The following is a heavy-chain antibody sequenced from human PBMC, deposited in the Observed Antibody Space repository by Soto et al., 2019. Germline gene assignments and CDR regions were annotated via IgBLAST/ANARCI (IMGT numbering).Heavy chain of an antibody. V-gene: IGHV1-2*04. D-gene: IGHD6-13*01. J-gene: IGHJ4*02. Sequence: QVQLVQSGAEVKKPGASVKVSCKASGYTFTGYYMHWVRQAPGQGLEWMGWINPNSGDTNYAQKFQGWVTMTRDTSISTAYMELSRLRSDDTAVYYCARDKGLAAAGRENFDYWGQGTLVTVSS. CDR1: GYTFTGYY. CDR2: INPNSGDT. CDR3: ARDKGLAAAGRENFDY.